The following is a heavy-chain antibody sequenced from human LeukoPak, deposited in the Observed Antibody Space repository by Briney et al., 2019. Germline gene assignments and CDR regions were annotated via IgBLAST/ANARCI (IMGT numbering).Heavy chain of an antibody. CDR2: ITISSSYI. CDR1: GFTFSSYS. Sequence: GGSLRLSCAASGFTFSSYSMNWVRQAPGKGLEWVSSITISSSYIYYADSVKGRFTISRDNAKNSLYLQMNSLRAEDTAVYYCARDLFVVVVAATSYYYGMDVWGKGTTVTVSS. CDR3: ARDLFVVVVAATSYYYGMDV. D-gene: IGHD2-15*01. J-gene: IGHJ6*04. V-gene: IGHV3-21*01.